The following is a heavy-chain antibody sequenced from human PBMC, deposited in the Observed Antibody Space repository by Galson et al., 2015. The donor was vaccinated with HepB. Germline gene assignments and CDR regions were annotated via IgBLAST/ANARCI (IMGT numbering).Heavy chain of an antibody. CDR3: ARGSSGWYYGAFDI. J-gene: IGHJ3*02. D-gene: IGHD6-19*01. CDR1: GFSLSTSGMC. V-gene: IGHV2-70*01. Sequence: PALVKPTQTLTLTCTFSGFSLSTSGMCVSWIRQPPGKALEWLALIDWDDDKYYSTSLKTRLTISKDTSKNQVVLTMTNMDPVDTATYYCARGSSGWYYGAFDIWGQGTMVTVSS. CDR2: IDWDDDK.